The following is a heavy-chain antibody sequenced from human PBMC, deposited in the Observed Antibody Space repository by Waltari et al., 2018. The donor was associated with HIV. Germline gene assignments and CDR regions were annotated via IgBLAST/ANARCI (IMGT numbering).Heavy chain of an antibody. Sequence: QVQLVESGGGVVQPGRSLRIHCVGSGFTFTTHGVHWVSRSPGKGREWVEAMSYDGTELYYGEAVEVCFTISRDNSKKPLYLQRNSLRTEDTAVYQCAKVRQPCRGFSGYGLDYWVQGTLATVTS. CDR3: AKVRQPCRGFSGYGLDY. D-gene: IGHD5-12*01. J-gene: IGHJ4*02. CDR1: GFTFTTHG. V-gene: IGHV3-30*18. CDR2: MSYDGTEL.